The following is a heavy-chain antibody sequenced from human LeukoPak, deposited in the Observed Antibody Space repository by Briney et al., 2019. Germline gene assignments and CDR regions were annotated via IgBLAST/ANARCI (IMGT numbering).Heavy chain of an antibody. D-gene: IGHD1-26*01. CDR3: ARDYRGSIRGLDY. CDR1: GFTFSSYG. Sequence: PGGSLRLSCAASGFTFSSYGMHWVRQAPGKGLEWVAVIWYDGSNKYYADSVKGRFTISRDNSKNTLYLQMNSLRAEDTAVYYCARDYRGSIRGLDYWGQGTLVTVSS. J-gene: IGHJ4*02. CDR2: IWYDGSNK. V-gene: IGHV3-33*01.